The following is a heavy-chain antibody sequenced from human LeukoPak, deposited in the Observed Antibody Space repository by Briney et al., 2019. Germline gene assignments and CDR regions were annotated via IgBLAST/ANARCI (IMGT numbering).Heavy chain of an antibody. D-gene: IGHD6-13*01. J-gene: IGHJ5*02. V-gene: IGHV1-69*13. CDR3: ARDRAAAAFDP. CDR2: IIPIFGTA. CDR1: GGTFSSYA. Sequence: GASVKVSCMASGGTFSSYAISWVRQAPGQGLEWMGGIIPIFGTANYAQKFQGRVTITADESTSTAYMELSSLRSEDTAVYYCARDRAAAAFDPWGQGTLVTVSS.